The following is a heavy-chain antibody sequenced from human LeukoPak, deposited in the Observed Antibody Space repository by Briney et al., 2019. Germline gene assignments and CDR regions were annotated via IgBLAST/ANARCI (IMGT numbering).Heavy chain of an antibody. D-gene: IGHD6-13*01. CDR3: ARVYSSSWYGWLDP. V-gene: IGHV1-18*01. Sequence: ASVKVSCKASGYTFTSYGISWVRQAPGQGLEWMGWISAYNGNTNYAQKLQGRVTMTTDTSTSTAYMELRSLRSDDTAVYYCARVYSSSWYGWLDPWGQGTLVTVSS. CDR1: GYTFTSYG. J-gene: IGHJ5*02. CDR2: ISAYNGNT.